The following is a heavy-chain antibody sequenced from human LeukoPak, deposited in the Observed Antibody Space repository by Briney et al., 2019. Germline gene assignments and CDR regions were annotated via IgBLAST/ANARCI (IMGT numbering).Heavy chain of an antibody. CDR2: ISWNSGSI. V-gene: IGHV3-9*01. D-gene: IGHD3-22*01. J-gene: IGHJ3*02. CDR3: AKKRGIGSGYAFVI. CDR1: GFTFDDYA. Sequence: GGSLRLSCAASGFTFDDYAMHWVRQAPGKGLEWVSGISWNSGSIGYADSVKGRFTISRDNAKNSLYLQMNSLRAEDTALYYCAKKRGIGSGYAFVIWGQGTMVTVSS.